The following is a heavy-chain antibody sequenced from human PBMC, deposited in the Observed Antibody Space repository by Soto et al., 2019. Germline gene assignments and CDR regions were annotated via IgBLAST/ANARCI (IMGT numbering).Heavy chain of an antibody. V-gene: IGHV1-3*01. CDR1: GYTFTDYA. CDR2: INAGNGNT. D-gene: IGHD6-13*01. Sequence: GASVKVSCKASGYTFTDYAIHWLRQAPGQRLEWMGWINAGNGNTKYSQKFQDRVTITRDTSASTAYMELSSLTSEDTAVYYCARVGYSSTNWGKGTLVTVS. CDR3: ARVGYSSTN. J-gene: IGHJ4*02.